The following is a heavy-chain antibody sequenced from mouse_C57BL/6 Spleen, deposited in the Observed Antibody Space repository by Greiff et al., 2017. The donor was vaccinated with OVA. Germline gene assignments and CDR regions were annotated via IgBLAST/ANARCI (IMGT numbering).Heavy chain of an antibody. Sequence: QVQLKESGAELVRPGTSVKVSCKASGYAFTNYLIEWVKQRPGQGLEWIGVINPGSGGTNYNEKFKGKATLTADKSSSTAYMQLSSLTSEDSAVYFCARSGTYYSNYALDYWGQGTTLTVSS. CDR1: GYAFTNYL. CDR3: ARSGTYYSNYALDY. J-gene: IGHJ2*01. CDR2: INPGSGGT. V-gene: IGHV1-54*01. D-gene: IGHD2-5*01.